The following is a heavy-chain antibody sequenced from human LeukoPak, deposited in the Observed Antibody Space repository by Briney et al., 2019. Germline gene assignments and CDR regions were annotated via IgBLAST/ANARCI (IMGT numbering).Heavy chain of an antibody. CDR3: AKSLYGSGSYYNWFDP. CDR2: INHRGST. V-gene: IGHV4-34*01. J-gene: IGHJ5*02. CDR1: GGSFSGYY. Sequence: SETLSLTCVVYGGSFSGYYWSWIRQSPGKGLEWIGEINHRGSTNYNPSLKRRVTISLDTSKNQFSLKLSSVTAADTAVYYCAKSLYGSGSYYNWFDPWGQGALVTVSS. D-gene: IGHD3-10*01.